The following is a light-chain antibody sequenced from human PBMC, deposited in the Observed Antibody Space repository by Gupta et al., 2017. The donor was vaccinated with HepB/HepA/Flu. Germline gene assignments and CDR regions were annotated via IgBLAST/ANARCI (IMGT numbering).Light chain of an antibody. CDR1: SLRSYY. V-gene: IGLV3-19*01. CDR2: GKN. J-gene: IGLJ1*01. CDR3: NSRDSSGNHHV. Sequence: SSELTQDPAVSVALGQTVRITCQGDSLRSYYASWYQQKPGQAPVLVIYGKNNRPSGIPDRFSGSSSGNTASLTITGAHAEDEADYYCNSRDSSGNHHVFGTGTKVTVL.